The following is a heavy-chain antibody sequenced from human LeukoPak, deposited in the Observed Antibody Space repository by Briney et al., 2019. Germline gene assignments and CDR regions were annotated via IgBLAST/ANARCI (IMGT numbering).Heavy chain of an antibody. J-gene: IGHJ3*02. V-gene: IGHV4-59*01. CDR3: ARGGTAVIAPYAFDI. CDR1: GGSFSGYY. CDR2: IYYSGST. D-gene: IGHD4-23*01. Sequence: PSETLSLTCAVYGGSFSGYYWSWIRQPPGKGLEWIGYIYYSGSTNYNPSVKSRVAMSVDTSKKQFSLKLSSLTAADTAVYYCARGGTAVIAPYAFDIWGQGTMVTVSS.